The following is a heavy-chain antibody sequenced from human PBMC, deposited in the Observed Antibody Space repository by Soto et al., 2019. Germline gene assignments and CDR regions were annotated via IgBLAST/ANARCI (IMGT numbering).Heavy chain of an antibody. D-gene: IGHD3-22*01. CDR1: GGTFSSYA. V-gene: IGHV1-69*13. J-gene: IGHJ4*02. Sequence: ASVKVSCKTSGGTFSSYAISWVRQAPGQGLEWMGGIIPIFGTANYAQKFQGRVTITADESTSTAYMELSSLRSEDTAVYYCASLVYYYDSSGYYPFDYWGQGTLVTVSS. CDR3: ASLVYYYDSSGYYPFDY. CDR2: IIPIFGTA.